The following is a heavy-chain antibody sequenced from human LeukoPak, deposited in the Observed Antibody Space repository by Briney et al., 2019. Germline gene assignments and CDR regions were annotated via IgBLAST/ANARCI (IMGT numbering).Heavy chain of an antibody. CDR3: ARGKYSSSWSFRPFDY. V-gene: IGHV1-2*04. CDR1: GYTFTGYY. D-gene: IGHD6-13*01. CDR2: INPNSGGT. J-gene: IGHJ4*02. Sequence: ASVKVSCKASGYTFTGYYMHWVRQAPGQGLEWMGWINPNSGGTNYAQKFQGWVTMTRDTSISTAYMELSRLRSDDTAVYYCARGKYSSSWSFRPFDYWGQGTLVTVSS.